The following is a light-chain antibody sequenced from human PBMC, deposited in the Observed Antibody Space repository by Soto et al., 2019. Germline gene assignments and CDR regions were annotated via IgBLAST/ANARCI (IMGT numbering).Light chain of an antibody. CDR3: QQSYSTPPYT. CDR2: AAS. V-gene: IGKV1-39*01. Sequence: DIQMTRSPSSLSASVGDRVTITCRASQSTSSYLNWYQQKPGKAPKLLIYAASSLQSGVPSRFSGSGSGTDFTLTISSLQPEDFATYYCQQSYSTPPYTFGQGTKLEIK. CDR1: QSTSSY. J-gene: IGKJ2*01.